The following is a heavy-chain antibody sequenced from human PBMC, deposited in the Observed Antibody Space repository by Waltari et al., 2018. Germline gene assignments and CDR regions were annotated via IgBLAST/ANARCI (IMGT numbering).Heavy chain of an antibody. D-gene: IGHD3-10*01. CDR2: ISASGTST. Sequence: AISASGTSTYYADSAMGRFTISRDNSRNTLYLQLSSLRAEDTAIYYCAKDLGYYYGSGSRYGLDVWGQGTTVTVSS. CDR3: AKDLGYYYGSGSRYGLDV. J-gene: IGHJ6*02. V-gene: IGHV3-23*01.